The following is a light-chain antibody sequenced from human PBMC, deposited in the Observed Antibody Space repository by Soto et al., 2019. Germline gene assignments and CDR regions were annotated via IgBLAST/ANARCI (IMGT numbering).Light chain of an antibody. CDR2: EVS. J-gene: IGLJ1*01. CDR1: SNDVGGYKY. Sequence: QSALTQPPSASGSPGQSVTISCTGTSNDVGGYKYVSWYQQHPGKAPKNLIYEVSKRPSGVPDRFSGSKSGNTASLTVSGLQAEDEADYYCSSYVGSNNYVFGTGTKVT. V-gene: IGLV2-8*01. CDR3: SSYVGSNNYV.